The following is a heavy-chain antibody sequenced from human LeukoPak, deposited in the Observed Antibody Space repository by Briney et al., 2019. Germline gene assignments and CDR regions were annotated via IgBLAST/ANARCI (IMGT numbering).Heavy chain of an antibody. CDR3: ARIACSSSCTYSGRRRLRGGSLDP. Sequence: ASVKVSCKASGYTFNTYGITWVRQAPGHGLEWMGWISSYNGNTSYAAKVQGRITVTKDTSASTAYLELRSLRSDDTGVYYCARIACSSSCTYSGRRRLRGGSLDPWGQGTLVTVSS. CDR2: ISSYNGNT. J-gene: IGHJ5*02. CDR1: GYTFNTYG. D-gene: IGHD2-2*01. V-gene: IGHV1-18*01.